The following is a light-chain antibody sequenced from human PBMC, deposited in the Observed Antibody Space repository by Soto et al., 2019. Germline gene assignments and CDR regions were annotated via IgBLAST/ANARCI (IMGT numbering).Light chain of an antibody. V-gene: IGKV3-20*01. Sequence: EIVLTQSPGTLSLSQVERATLSCRASQSVSNNYLAWYQQKPGQAPRLLIYGASNRAPGIPDMFSGSASGIDFALTISILEPEELEVYYWKQYGSSGTFGQGTKGEIQ. J-gene: IGKJ1*01. CDR1: QSVSNNY. CDR3: KQYGSSGT. CDR2: GAS.